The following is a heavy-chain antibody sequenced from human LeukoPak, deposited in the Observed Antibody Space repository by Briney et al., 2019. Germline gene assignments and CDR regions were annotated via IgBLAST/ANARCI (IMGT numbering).Heavy chain of an antibody. Sequence: SGGSMRLSCAAAGFVFGTYAMSWVRQAPGKGLEWVSSISSSSTYIYYADSVKGRFTISRDNAKNSLYLQMNTLRAEDTAVYYCARVGYTTSPYYYYYMDVWGKGTTVTVSS. J-gene: IGHJ6*03. CDR3: ARVGYTTSPYYYYYMDV. D-gene: IGHD2-2*01. CDR1: GFVFGTYA. V-gene: IGHV3-21*01. CDR2: ISSSSTYI.